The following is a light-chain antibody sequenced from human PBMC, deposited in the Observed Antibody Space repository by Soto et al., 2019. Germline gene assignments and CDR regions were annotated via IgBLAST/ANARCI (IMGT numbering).Light chain of an antibody. CDR1: SCDVGGYYY. Sequence: QSVLTQPRSVSGSPGQGVTISCTGTSCDVGGYYYVSWYQQHPGKAPKLMIYDISKRPSGVPDRFSGSKSGNTASLTTAGHQADDDADYCRCSYAGSNAWVFGGGTQLTVL. J-gene: IGLJ2*01. CDR2: DIS. CDR3: CSYAGSNAWV. V-gene: IGLV2-11*01.